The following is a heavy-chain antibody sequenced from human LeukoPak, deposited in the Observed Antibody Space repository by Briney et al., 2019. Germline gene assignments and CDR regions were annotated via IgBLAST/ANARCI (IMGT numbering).Heavy chain of an antibody. CDR3: ARDRGSGGYQRRYGMDV. CDR2: INSGGTVT. V-gene: IGHV3-74*01. CDR1: GFTFSDFW. D-gene: IGHD1-26*01. Sequence: TGGSLRLSCAASGFTFSDFWMHWVRQAPGKGLVWVSRINSGGTVTNHADSVKGRLTISRDNAKNTLYLQMNSLRAEDTAVYYCARDRGSGGYQRRYGMDVWGQGTTVTVSS. J-gene: IGHJ6*02.